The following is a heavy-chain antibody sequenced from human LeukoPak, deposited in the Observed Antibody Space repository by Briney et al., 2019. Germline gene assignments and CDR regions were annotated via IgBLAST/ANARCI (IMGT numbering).Heavy chain of an antibody. V-gene: IGHV4-38-2*02. CDR2: IYHSGST. D-gene: IGHD6-13*01. CDR3: ARHLEYSSSWYTGYYYYYMDV. Sequence: PLETLSLTCTVSGYSISSGYYWGWIRQPPGKGLEWIGSIYHSGSTYYNPSLKSRVTISVDTSKNQFSLKLSSVTAADTAVYYCARHLEYSSSWYTGYYYYYMDVWGKGTTVTISS. CDR1: GYSISSGYY. J-gene: IGHJ6*03.